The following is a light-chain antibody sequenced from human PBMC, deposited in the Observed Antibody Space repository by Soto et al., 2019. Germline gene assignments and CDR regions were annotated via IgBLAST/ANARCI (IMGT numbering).Light chain of an antibody. CDR3: SSYTRSSTLHVV. CDR1: SSDVGGYNY. V-gene: IGLV2-14*01. Sequence: QSALTQPASVSGSPGQSSTISCTGTSSDVGGYNYVSWYQQHPGKAPKHMIYEVSNRPSGVSNRFSGSKSGNTASLTISGLQAEDEADYYCSSYTRSSTLHVVFGGGTKVTVL. CDR2: EVS. J-gene: IGLJ2*01.